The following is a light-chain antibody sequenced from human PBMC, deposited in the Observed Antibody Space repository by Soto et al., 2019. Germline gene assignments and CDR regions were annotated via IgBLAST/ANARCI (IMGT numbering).Light chain of an antibody. V-gene: IGLV2-14*01. CDR1: STDIGGYDF. J-gene: IGLJ2*01. Sequence: QSALTQPASVSGSLGQSITISCTGSSTDIGGYDFVSWYQQHPGKPPKLIISEVSLRPSGVSNRFSGSKSGNTASLTISGLQPDDEAHYHCSSYPADDTHLVFGGGTQLTVL. CDR3: SSYPADDTHLV. CDR2: EVS.